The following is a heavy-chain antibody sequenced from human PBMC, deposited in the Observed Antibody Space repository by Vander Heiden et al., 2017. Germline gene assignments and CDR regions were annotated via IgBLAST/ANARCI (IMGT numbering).Heavy chain of an antibody. CDR2: IWYDGSNK. V-gene: IGHV3-33*01. CDR1: GFTFSSYG. D-gene: IGHD4-17*01. J-gene: IGHJ6*02. CDR3: ARAITDYGDYTLLEDYYYYGMDV. Sequence: QVQLVESGGGVVQPGRSLRLSCAASGFTFSSYGLHWVRQAPGKGLEWVAVIWYDGSNKYYADSVKGRFTIPRDNSKNTLYLQMNSLRAEDTAVYYCARAITDYGDYTLLEDYYYYGMDVWGQGTTVTVSS.